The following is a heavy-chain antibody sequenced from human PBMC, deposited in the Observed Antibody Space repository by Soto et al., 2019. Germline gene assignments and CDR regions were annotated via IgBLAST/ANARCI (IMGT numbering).Heavy chain of an antibody. V-gene: IGHV4-39*01. J-gene: IGHJ6*03. CDR3: AGGGSIVVATRRLMDV. D-gene: IGHD3-22*01. Sequence: QMHLQQSGPGLVKPSETLSLTCTVAGSSMSSSAYYWGWIRQPPGKGLEWIGSVYYTGITDYKSSLESRVSISADTSKNQFSLRLSSVTVADTAFYYCAGGGSIVVATRRLMDVWGKGTTVTVSS. CDR1: GSSMSSSAYY. CDR2: VYYTGIT.